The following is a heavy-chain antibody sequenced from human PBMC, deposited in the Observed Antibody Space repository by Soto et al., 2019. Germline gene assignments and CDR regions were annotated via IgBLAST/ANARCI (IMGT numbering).Heavy chain of an antibody. CDR1: GVSISSSSYY. CDR3: ARAVYCGADCYSGWFDP. D-gene: IGHD2-21*02. J-gene: IGHJ5*02. V-gene: IGHV4-39*01. CDR2: IYYSGST. Sequence: SETLSLTCTVSGVSISSSSYYWGWIRQPPGKGLEWIGSIYYSGSTYYNPSLKSRVTISVDTSKNQFSLKLSSVTAADTAVYYCARAVYCGADCYSGWFDPWGQGTLVTVSS.